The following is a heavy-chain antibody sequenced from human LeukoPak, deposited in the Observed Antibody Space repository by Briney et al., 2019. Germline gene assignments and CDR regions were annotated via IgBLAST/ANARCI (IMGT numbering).Heavy chain of an antibody. V-gene: IGHV4-39*01. CDR2: IYHSGST. D-gene: IGHD4-17*01. Sequence: PSETLSLTCIVSGGAISSSSHYWGWIRQPPGKGLEWIGSIYHSGSTVYNPSLKSRVAISVDTSRNQFSLKLNSVTASDTAVYYCARNTTVTDWYFDLWGRGTLVTVSS. CDR1: GGAISSSSHY. CDR3: ARNTTVTDWYFDL. J-gene: IGHJ2*01.